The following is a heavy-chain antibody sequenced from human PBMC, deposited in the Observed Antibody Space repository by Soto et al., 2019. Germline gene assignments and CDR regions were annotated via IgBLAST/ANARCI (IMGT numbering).Heavy chain of an antibody. Sequence: SLTHRLSYTVSGGNISNYYWSWIRQPPGKGLEWIGYIYYSGSTNYNPSLKSRVTISVDTSKNQFSLKLSSVTAADTAVYYCASGIAAAAGYFDYWGQGTLVTVSS. V-gene: IGHV4-59*01. CDR1: GGNISNYY. CDR2: IYYSGST. J-gene: IGHJ4*02. CDR3: ASGIAAAAGYFDY. D-gene: IGHD6-13*01.